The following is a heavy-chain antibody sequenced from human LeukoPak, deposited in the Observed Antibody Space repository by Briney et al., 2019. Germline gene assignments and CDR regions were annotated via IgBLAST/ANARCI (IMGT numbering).Heavy chain of an antibody. D-gene: IGHD6-6*01. V-gene: IGHV6-1*01. CDR3: ARALAARPYYYYYMDV. CDR1: GDSVSSNSAG. Sequence: RSQTLSLTCAISGDSVSSNSAGWNWIRQSPSRGLEWLGRTYYRSKWYNDYAVSVKSRIAINPDTSKNQFSLQLNSVTPEDTAVYYCARALAARPYYYYYMDVWGKGTTVTVSS. CDR2: TYYRSKWYN. J-gene: IGHJ6*03.